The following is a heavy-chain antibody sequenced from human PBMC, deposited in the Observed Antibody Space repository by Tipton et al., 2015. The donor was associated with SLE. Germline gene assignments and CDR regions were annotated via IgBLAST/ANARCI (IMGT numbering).Heavy chain of an antibody. CDR3: LYSGGEAYFDY. J-gene: IGHJ4*02. Sequence: SLRLSCAASGFTVSSNYMSWVRQAPGKGLEWVSVTYSTGSTYYADSVKGRVTISRDNSKNTLYLQMNSLRAEDTAVYFCLYSGGEAYFDYWGQGTLVTVSS. CDR2: TYSTGST. CDR1: GFTVSSNY. D-gene: IGHD1-26*01. V-gene: IGHV3-66*01.